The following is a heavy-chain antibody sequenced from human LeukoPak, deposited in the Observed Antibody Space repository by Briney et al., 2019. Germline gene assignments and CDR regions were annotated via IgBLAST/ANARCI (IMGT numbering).Heavy chain of an antibody. J-gene: IGHJ4*02. D-gene: IGHD6-13*01. V-gene: IGHV3-7*01. CDR2: IDQGGSVR. Sequence: GGSLRLSCAASGFSFSTYWMSWVRQTPEKGLEFVANIDQGGSVRNYMDSLRGRCTISRDNAKKSLYLEINSLRADDTAVYYCARDPESSSFDLWGRGALVTVSS. CDR3: ARDPESSSFDL. CDR1: GFSFSTYW.